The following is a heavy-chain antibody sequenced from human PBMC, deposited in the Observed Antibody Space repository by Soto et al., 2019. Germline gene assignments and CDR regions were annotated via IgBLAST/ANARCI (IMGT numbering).Heavy chain of an antibody. CDR3: ARALIAVHNWFDP. V-gene: IGHV1-46*01. Sequence: SCKASGYTFTSYYMHWVRQAPGQGLEWMGIINPSGGSTSYARKFQGRVTMTRDTSTSTVYMELSSLRSEDTAVYYCARALIAVHNWFDPWGQGTLVTVSS. D-gene: IGHD6-19*01. J-gene: IGHJ5*02. CDR1: GYTFTSYY. CDR2: INPSGGST.